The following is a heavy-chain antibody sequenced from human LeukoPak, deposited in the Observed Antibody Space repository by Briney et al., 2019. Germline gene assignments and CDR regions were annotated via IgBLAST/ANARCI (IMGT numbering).Heavy chain of an antibody. CDR2: ISGYNGNT. CDR3: ARGSSSPEYNWFDP. V-gene: IGHV1-18*01. CDR1: GYTFTSYG. D-gene: IGHD6-6*01. Sequence: AAVKVSRKASGYTFTSYGISWVRQPPGQGLEWMGWISGYNGNTNYVQKFQGRVTMTTDRATSTAYMELRSLRSEDTAVYYCARGSSSPEYNWFDPWGQGSLVTVSS. J-gene: IGHJ5*02.